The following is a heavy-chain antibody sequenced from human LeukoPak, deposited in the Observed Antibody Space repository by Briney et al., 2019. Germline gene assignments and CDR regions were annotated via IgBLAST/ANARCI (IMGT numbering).Heavy chain of an antibody. J-gene: IGHJ4*02. Sequence: ASVKVSCKASGYTFTGYYMHWVRQAPGQGLEWMGWINPNSGGTNYAQKLQGRVTMTTDTSTSTAYMELRSLRSDDTAVYYCARDRTSYDSSGYYRGEDYWGQGTLVTVSS. CDR1: GYTFTGYY. CDR3: ARDRTSYDSSGYYRGEDY. CDR2: INPNSGGT. V-gene: IGHV1-2*02. D-gene: IGHD3-22*01.